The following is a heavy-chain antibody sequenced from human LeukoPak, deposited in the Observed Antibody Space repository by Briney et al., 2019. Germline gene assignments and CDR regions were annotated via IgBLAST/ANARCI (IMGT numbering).Heavy chain of an antibody. CDR1: GFTFRIYS. J-gene: IGHJ4*02. D-gene: IGHD3-10*01. Sequence: GGSLGLSCAASGFTFRIYSTNWVRQAPGKGLGWVSTITSGRSYKYYADSVKGRLTIPRDNAKNSLYLQMNSLKAEDTAVYYCARDCWDYGSGSYCGIDYWGQGTLVTVSS. V-gene: IGHV3-21*01. CDR3: ARDCWDYGSGSYCGIDY. CDR2: ITSGRSYK.